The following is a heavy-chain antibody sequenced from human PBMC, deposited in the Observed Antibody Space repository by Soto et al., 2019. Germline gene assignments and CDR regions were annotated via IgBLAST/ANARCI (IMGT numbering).Heavy chain of an antibody. CDR2: INPNSGGT. CDR1: GYTFTGYY. CDR3: ARAEVGTALGSINNWFDP. Sequence: ASVKVSCKASGYTFTGYYMHWVRQAPGQGLEWMGWINPNSGGTNYAQKFQGWVTMTRDTSISTAYMELSRLRSDDTAVYYSARAEVGTALGSINNWFDPWGQGTLVTVSS. D-gene: IGHD2-21*02. V-gene: IGHV1-2*04. J-gene: IGHJ5*02.